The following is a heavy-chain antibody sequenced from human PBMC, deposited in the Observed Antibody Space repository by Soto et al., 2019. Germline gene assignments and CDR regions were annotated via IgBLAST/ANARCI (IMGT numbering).Heavy chain of an antibody. V-gene: IGHV1-69*06. D-gene: IGHD3-22*01. J-gene: IGHJ4*02. CDR2: IIPIFGTA. CDR3: AAYDSSGYYSVWETYFDY. Sequence: QVQLVQSGAEVKKPGSSVKVSCKASGGTFSSYAISWVRQAPGQGLEWMGGIIPIFGTANYAQKFQGRVTITADKSTSTAYMELSSLRSEDTAVYYCAAYDSSGYYSVWETYFDYWGQGTLVTVSS. CDR1: GGTFSSYA.